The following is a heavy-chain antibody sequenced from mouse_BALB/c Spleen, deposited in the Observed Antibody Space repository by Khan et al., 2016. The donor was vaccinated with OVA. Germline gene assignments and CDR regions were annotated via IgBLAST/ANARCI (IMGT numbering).Heavy chain of an antibody. Sequence: EVQLQQSGPELVKPGASVKMSCKASGYTFTDYYMKWMKQSHGKSLEWIGDINPNNGDTFYNQKFKGKATLTVDNSSSTAYMQLNNLTSEDSAVFYCARGLFDVWGAGTTVTVSS. CDR3: ARGLFDV. V-gene: IGHV1-18*01. CDR2: INPNNGDT. J-gene: IGHJ1*01. CDR1: GYTFTDYY.